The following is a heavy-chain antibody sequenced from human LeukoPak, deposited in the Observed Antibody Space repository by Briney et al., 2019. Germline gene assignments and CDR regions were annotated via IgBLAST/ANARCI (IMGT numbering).Heavy chain of an antibody. D-gene: IGHD6-19*01. V-gene: IGHV4-4*02. CDR2: IYHSGST. J-gene: IGHJ3*02. CDR3: ARDGSGADDAFDI. CDR1: GFTFSTHTM. Sequence: GSLRLSCAASGFTFSTHTMSWVRQPPGKGLEWIGEIYHSGSTNYNPSLKSRVTISVDKSKNQFSLKLSSVTAADTAVYYCARDGSGADDAFDIWGQGTMVTVSS.